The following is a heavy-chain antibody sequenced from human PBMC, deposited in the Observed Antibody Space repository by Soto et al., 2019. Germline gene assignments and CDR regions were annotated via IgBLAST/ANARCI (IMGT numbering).Heavy chain of an antibody. V-gene: IGHV4-61*01. J-gene: IGHJ4*02. Sequence: QVQLQESGPGLVKPSETLSLTCTVSGGSVSSGSYYWSWIRQPPGKGLEWIGYIYYSGSTNYNPPLNRRLTITVDTSKNKFSLKLSTVTAADTAVYYCARDGGVYYGWGSYWGQGTLVTVSS. CDR3: ARDGGVYYGWGSY. D-gene: IGHD3-10*01. CDR1: GGSVSSGSYY. CDR2: IYYSGST.